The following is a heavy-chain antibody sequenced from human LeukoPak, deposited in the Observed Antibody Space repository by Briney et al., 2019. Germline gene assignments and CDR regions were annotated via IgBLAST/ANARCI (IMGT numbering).Heavy chain of an antibody. V-gene: IGHV3-11*04. CDR2: ISSSGSTI. J-gene: IGHJ6*03. CDR1: GFAFSDYY. Sequence: PGGSLRLSCAASGFAFSDYYMSWIRQAPGKGLEWVSYISSSGSTIYYADSVKGRFTISRDNAKNSLYLQMNSLRAEDTAVYYCARDHDYSNPYYMDVWGKGTTVTVSS. D-gene: IGHD4-11*01. CDR3: ARDHDYSNPYYMDV.